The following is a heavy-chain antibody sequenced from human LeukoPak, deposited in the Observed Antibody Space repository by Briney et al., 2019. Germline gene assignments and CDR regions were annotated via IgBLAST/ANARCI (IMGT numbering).Heavy chain of an antibody. D-gene: IGHD3-16*02. CDR1: GSTFNYW. J-gene: IGHJ4*02. CDR3: ASRGDLSWFGALRH. Sequence: PGGSLRLSCVVSGSTFNYWMDWVRQAPGKGLEWVAFIKQDGSETYYVDSVKGRFTISRDNAKNSLYLQMNSLRSEDTAAYYCASRGDLSWFGALRHWSQGTRVTVSS. V-gene: IGHV3-7*01. CDR2: IKQDGSET.